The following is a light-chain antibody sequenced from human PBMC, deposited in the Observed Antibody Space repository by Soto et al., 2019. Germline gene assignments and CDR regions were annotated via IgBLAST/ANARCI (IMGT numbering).Light chain of an antibody. CDR1: SSYVGSYNL. J-gene: IGLJ1*01. Sequence: QSALTQPAPVSGSPGQSITISCTGTSSYVGSYNLVSWYLQHPGKAPKLMIYEVSKRPSGVSKRFSGSKSGNTASLTLSGLQAEDEADYYCCSYADSSTFVFGTGTKVTVL. V-gene: IGLV2-23*02. CDR3: CSYADSSTFV. CDR2: EVS.